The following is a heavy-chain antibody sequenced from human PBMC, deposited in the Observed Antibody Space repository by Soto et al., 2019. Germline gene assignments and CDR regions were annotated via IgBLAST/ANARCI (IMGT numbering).Heavy chain of an antibody. Sequence: HLVDSGGGLVQPGGSLRLSCATSGFTFNTYWMTWVRQAPGKGLEWVANIKEDGSEENYVDSVKGRFTISRDNGKNSLFLQMNRLRREDSAVYYCVRSFSFDWLLFTLDYWGQGTLVSVSS. V-gene: IGHV3-7*01. CDR2: IKEDGSEE. D-gene: IGHD3-9*01. J-gene: IGHJ4*02. CDR3: VRSFSFDWLLFTLDY. CDR1: GFTFNTYW.